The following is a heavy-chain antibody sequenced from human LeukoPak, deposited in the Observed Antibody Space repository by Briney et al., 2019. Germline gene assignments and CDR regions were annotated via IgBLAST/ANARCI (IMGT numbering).Heavy chain of an antibody. CDR1: GYTLTELS. V-gene: IGHV1-24*01. D-gene: IGHD3-3*01. J-gene: IGHJ4*02. Sequence: ASVEVSCKVSGYTLTELSMHWVRQAPGKGLEWMGGFDPEDGETIYAQKFQGRVTMTEDTSTDTAYMELSSLRSEDTAVYYCATGPMRRYYDFWSGYSSFDYWGQGTLVTVSS. CDR3: ATGPMRRYYDFWSGYSSFDY. CDR2: FDPEDGET.